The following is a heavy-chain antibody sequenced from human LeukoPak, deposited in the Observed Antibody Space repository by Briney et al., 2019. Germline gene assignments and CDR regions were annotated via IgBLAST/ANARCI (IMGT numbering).Heavy chain of an antibody. Sequence: SETLSLTCTVSGGSISSSSYYWGWIRQPPGKGLEWIGEINHSGSTNYNPSLKSRVTIPVDTSKNQFSLKLSSVTAADTAVYYCARGHLGYCSSTSCYTFSYWGQGTLVTVSS. CDR3: ARGHLGYCSSTSCYTFSY. V-gene: IGHV4-39*07. J-gene: IGHJ4*02. CDR2: INHSGST. D-gene: IGHD2-2*02. CDR1: GGSISSSSYY.